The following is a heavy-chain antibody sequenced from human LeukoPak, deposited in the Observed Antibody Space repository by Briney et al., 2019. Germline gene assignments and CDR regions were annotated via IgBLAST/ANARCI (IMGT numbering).Heavy chain of an antibody. Sequence: ASVKVSCKASGGTFSSYAISWVRQAPGQGLEWMGRIIPIFGTANYAQKFQGRVTITTDESTSTAYMELSSLRSEDTAVYYCARERRYPIVGATNYYYYYMDVWGKGTTVTVSS. CDR3: ARERRYPIVGATNYYYYYMDV. CDR2: IIPIFGTA. V-gene: IGHV1-69*05. CDR1: GGTFSSYA. D-gene: IGHD1-26*01. J-gene: IGHJ6*03.